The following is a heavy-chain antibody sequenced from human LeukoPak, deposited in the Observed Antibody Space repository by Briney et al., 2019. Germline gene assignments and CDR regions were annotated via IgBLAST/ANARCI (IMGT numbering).Heavy chain of an antibody. CDR1: GGSFSGYY. V-gene: IGHV4-34*01. Sequence: SETLSLTCAVYGGSFSGYYWSWIRQPPGKGLEWIGEINHSGSTNHNPSLKSRVTISVDTSKNQFSLKLSSVTAADTAVYYCARLMYCSSTSCFDYWGQGTLVTVSS. CDR2: INHSGST. CDR3: ARLMYCSSTSCFDY. J-gene: IGHJ4*02. D-gene: IGHD2-2*01.